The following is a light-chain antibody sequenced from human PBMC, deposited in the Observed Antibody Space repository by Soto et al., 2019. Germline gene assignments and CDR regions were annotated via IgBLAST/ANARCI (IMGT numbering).Light chain of an antibody. CDR3: QHYGSSPRP. CDR2: GAS. CDR1: QSVDSSY. Sequence: EIVMTQSPVTLSLSPGERATLSCRASQSVDSSYLAWYQQKPGQAPRLLIYGASSRATGIPDRFSGSGSGTEFTLTISRLEPEDFAVYYCQHYGSSPRPFGQGTKVDI. J-gene: IGKJ1*01. V-gene: IGKV3-20*01.